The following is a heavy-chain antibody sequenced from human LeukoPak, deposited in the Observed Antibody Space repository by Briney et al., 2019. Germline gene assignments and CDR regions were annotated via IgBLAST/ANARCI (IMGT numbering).Heavy chain of an antibody. D-gene: IGHD6-13*01. Sequence: SETLFLTCTVSGGSISSYYWSWIRQPPGKGLEWIGYIYYSGSTNYNPSLKSRVTISVDTSKNQFSLKLSSVTAADTAVYYCARTAAGGGDFDYWGQGTLVTVSS. CDR1: GGSISSYY. CDR2: IYYSGST. V-gene: IGHV4-59*01. J-gene: IGHJ4*02. CDR3: ARTAAGGGDFDY.